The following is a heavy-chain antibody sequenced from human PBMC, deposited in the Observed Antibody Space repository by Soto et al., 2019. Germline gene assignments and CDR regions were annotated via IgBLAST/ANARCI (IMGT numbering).Heavy chain of an antibody. CDR2: IWYDGSKK. J-gene: IGHJ6*02. CDR3: AREAALPRGPYYYYGMDV. CDR1: GFTFSSYG. D-gene: IGHD6-6*01. V-gene: IGHV3-33*01. Sequence: QVQLVESGGGVVQPGRSLRLSCAASGFTFSSYGMHWVRQAPGKGLEWVAVIWYDGSKKYYADSVKGRFTISRDNSKNTLYLQMNSLRDEDTAVYYWAREAALPRGPYYYYGMDVWGQGTTVTVSS.